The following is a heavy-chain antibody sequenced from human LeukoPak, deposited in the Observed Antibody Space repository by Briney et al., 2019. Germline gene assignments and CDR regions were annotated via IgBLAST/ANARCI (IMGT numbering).Heavy chain of an antibody. J-gene: IGHJ6*02. CDR2: MNPNSGNT. Sequence: GASVKVSCKASGYTFTSYDFNWVRQATGQGLEWMGWMNPNSGNTGYAQKFQGRVTMTRNSSISTAYMELSSLRSEDTAVYYCARSSVSTGTTLYYYYGMDVWGQGTTVTVSS. CDR1: GYTFTSYD. D-gene: IGHD1-1*01. V-gene: IGHV1-8*01. CDR3: ARSSVSTGTTLYYYYGMDV.